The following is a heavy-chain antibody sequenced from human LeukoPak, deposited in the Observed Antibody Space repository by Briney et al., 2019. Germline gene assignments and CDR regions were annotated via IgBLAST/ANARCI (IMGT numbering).Heavy chain of an antibody. J-gene: IGHJ4*02. D-gene: IGHD6-19*01. CDR1: GYTFTDYG. CDR2: ISTYNGNT. V-gene: IGHV1-18*01. Sequence: ASVKVSCKASGYTFTDYGVHWVRQAPGQGLEWMVWISTYNGNTHYVQNLQDRVAMTTDASTSTAFMELRSLRSDDTAVYYCARVLGRQIAVAGDDYWGQGTLVTVSS. CDR3: ARVLGRQIAVAGDDY.